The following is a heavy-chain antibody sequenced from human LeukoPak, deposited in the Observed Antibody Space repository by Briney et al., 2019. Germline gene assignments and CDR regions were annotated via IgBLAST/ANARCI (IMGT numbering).Heavy chain of an antibody. Sequence: GGSLRLSCAASGFTFSSYAMHWVRRAPGKGLEWVAVISYDGSNKYYADSVKGRFTISRDNSKNTLYLQMNSLRAEDTAVYYCARDLIAAALSLRYYYYYGMDVWGQGTTVTVSS. CDR3: ARDLIAAALSLRYYYYYGMDV. J-gene: IGHJ6*02. CDR2: ISYDGSNK. CDR1: GFTFSSYA. V-gene: IGHV3-30*04. D-gene: IGHD6-13*01.